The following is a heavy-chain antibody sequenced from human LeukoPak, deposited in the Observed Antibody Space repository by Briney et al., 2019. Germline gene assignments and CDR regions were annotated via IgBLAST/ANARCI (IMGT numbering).Heavy chain of an antibody. D-gene: IGHD6-19*01. Sequence: ASVKVSCKASGYTFITYRMHWVRQAPGQGLEWMGIINPSGGSTSYAQKFQGRVTMTRDTSTTTVDMELSSLRSEDTAVYYCAGEAVAGYYYFDYWGQGILVTVSS. CDR3: AGEAVAGYYYFDY. J-gene: IGHJ4*02. CDR1: GYTFITYR. V-gene: IGHV1-46*01. CDR2: INPSGGST.